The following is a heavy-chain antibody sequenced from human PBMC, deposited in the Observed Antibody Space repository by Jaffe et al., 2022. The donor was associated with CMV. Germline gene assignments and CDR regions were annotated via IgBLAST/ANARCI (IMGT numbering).Heavy chain of an antibody. Sequence: EVQLLESGGGLVQPGGSLRLSCAASGFTFSSYAMSWVRQAPGKGLEWVSAISGSGGSTYYADSVKGRFTISRDNSKNTLYLQMNSLRAEDTAVYYCAKEFTLPGSPGYVLDYWGQGTLVTVSS. J-gene: IGHJ4*02. CDR3: AKEFTLPGSPGYVLDY. CDR1: GFTFSSYA. D-gene: IGHD3-16*01. V-gene: IGHV3-23*01. CDR2: ISGSGGST.